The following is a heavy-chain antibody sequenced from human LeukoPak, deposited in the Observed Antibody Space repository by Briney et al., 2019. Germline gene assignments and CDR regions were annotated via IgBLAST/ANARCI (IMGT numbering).Heavy chain of an antibody. CDR1: GFTFSSYG. J-gene: IGHJ4*02. Sequence: GGSLRLSCAASGFTFSSYGMSWVRQAPGKGLDWVSAISGSGGNTYYADSVKGRFTISRDNSKNTLYLQMNSLRAEDTAVYYCAKVYYYGSGRPYYFDYWGQGTLVTVSS. D-gene: IGHD3-10*01. CDR3: AKVYYYGSGRPYYFDY. V-gene: IGHV3-23*01. CDR2: ISGSGGNT.